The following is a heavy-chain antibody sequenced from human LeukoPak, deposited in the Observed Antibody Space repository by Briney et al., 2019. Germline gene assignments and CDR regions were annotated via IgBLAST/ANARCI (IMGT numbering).Heavy chain of an antibody. V-gene: IGHV3-30*02. CDR3: AKAHYVWGSYRYSFDY. CDR1: GFTFSSYG. CDR2: IRYDGGNK. D-gene: IGHD3-16*02. J-gene: IGHJ4*02. Sequence: PGGSLRLSCAASGFTFSSYGMHWVRQAPGKGLEWVAFIRYDGGNKYYADSVKGRFTISRDNSKNTLYLQMNSLRAEDTAVYYCAKAHYVWGSYRYSFDYWGQGTLVTVSS.